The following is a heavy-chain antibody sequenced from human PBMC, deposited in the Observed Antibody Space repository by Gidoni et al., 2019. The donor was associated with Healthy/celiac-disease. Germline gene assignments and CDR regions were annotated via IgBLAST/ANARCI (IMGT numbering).Heavy chain of an antibody. Sequence: EVQLVEYGGGVGKPGGSLRPAGAASGFTFGSYSMNWGRQAQGQGLVWVSTISSISSYIYYSASVTGRFTIARDNAKNSLYLQMNSLRAEDTAVYYCARDPNGNFDYWGQGTLVTVSS. D-gene: IGHD2-8*01. CDR2: ISSISSYI. J-gene: IGHJ4*02. CDR1: GFTFGSYS. V-gene: IGHV3-21*01. CDR3: ARDPNGNFDY.